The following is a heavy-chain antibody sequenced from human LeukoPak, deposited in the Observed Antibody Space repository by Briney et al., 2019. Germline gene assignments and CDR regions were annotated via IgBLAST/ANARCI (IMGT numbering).Heavy chain of an antibody. CDR3: ARSDRAAYYYYMDV. Sequence: ASVTVSCKASGYTFTGYYMHWIRQAPGQGLEWMGWINPNSGGTNYAQRFQGRVTMTRDTSITTAYMELSRLKSDDTAVYYCARSDRAAYYYYMDVWGKGTTVTVSS. D-gene: IGHD2-15*01. CDR1: GYTFTGYY. CDR2: INPNSGGT. J-gene: IGHJ6*03. V-gene: IGHV1-2*02.